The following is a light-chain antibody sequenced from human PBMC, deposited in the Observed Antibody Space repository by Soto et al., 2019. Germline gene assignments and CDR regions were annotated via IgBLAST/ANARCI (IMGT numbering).Light chain of an antibody. CDR1: QSLLHSIGYNY. J-gene: IGKJ5*01. CDR2: LGS. V-gene: IGKV2-28*01. Sequence: DIVMTQSPLSLPVTPGEPASISCRSSQSLLHSIGYNYLDWYLQKPGQSPQLLIYLGSNRASGVPDRFSGSCSGTDFTLKISRVEAEDVGVYYCMQTLQTISFGQGTRLEIK. CDR3: MQTLQTIS.